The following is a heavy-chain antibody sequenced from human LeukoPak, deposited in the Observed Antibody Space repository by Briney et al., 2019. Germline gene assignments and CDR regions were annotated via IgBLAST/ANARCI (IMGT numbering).Heavy chain of an antibody. Sequence: GGSLRLSCAASGFTFSNYAMSWVRQAPGKGLEWVSTVSGSASNTYYADSVKGRFTISRDNSKTTLYLQMNSLRADDTAVYYCAKGFQTYGELSFDVWGQGTVVAVSS. CDR1: GFTFSNYA. V-gene: IGHV3-23*01. D-gene: IGHD4-17*01. CDR2: VSGSASNT. CDR3: AKGFQTYGELSFDV. J-gene: IGHJ4*02.